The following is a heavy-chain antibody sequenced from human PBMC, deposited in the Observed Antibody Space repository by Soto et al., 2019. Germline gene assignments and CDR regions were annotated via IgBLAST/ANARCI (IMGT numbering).Heavy chain of an antibody. CDR2: IWYDGSNK. Sequence: TPGKGLERVAVIWYDGSNKYYSTSVKGRLTISTDNSKNTLYLQMNSLRGEERAVYFFARELRDTRNYVVFVYWGQGTLVTVSS. D-gene: IGHD4-4*01. J-gene: IGHJ4*02. V-gene: IGHV3-33*01. CDR3: ARELRDTRNYVVFVY.